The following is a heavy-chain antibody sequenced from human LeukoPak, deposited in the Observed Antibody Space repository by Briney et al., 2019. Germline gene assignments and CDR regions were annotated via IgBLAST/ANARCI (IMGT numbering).Heavy chain of an antibody. V-gene: IGHV1-69*05. J-gene: IGHJ4*02. CDR2: IIPIFGTA. CDR1: RGTFSSYA. D-gene: IGHD3-22*01. CDR3: ARANYDSSGYYYW. Sequence: SVKVSCNASRGTFSSYAISWVRQAPGQGLEWMGRIIPIFGTANYAQKFQGRVTITTDESTSTAYMELSSLRSEDTAVYYCARANYDSSGYYYWWGQGTLVTVSS.